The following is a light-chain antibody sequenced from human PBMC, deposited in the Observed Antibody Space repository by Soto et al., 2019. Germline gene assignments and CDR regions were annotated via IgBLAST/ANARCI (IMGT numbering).Light chain of an antibody. V-gene: IGKV1-13*02. CDR3: QQFNSYPIT. CDR2: DVS. CDR1: QDIRGA. J-gene: IGKJ5*01. Sequence: AIQVTQSPSSLSASVGDRVTITCRASQDIRGALAWYQQKPGKAPNLLIYDVSTLESGVPSRFRGSGSVTEFTLTISSLQPEDFGTYDCQQFNSYPITFGHGTRLEIK.